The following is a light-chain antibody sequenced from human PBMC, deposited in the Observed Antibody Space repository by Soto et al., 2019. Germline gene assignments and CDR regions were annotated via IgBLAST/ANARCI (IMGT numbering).Light chain of an antibody. CDR2: SAS. CDR1: QSVSSSY. J-gene: IGKJ5*01. CDR3: QQYGSSPPIT. V-gene: IGKV3-20*01. Sequence: ELVLPQSPGTLSLSPVERATLSCRIGQSVSSSYLAWYQRKPGQAPRLLIYSASSRATGIPDRFSGSGSGTDFTLTISRLEPEDFAVYYCQQYGSSPPITFGQGTRLEIK.